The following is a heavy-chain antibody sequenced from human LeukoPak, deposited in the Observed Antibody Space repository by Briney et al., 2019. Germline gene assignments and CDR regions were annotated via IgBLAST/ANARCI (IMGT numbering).Heavy chain of an antibody. D-gene: IGHD5-24*01. CDR2: MNPNSGNT. J-gene: IGHJ3*02. CDR1: GYTFTSYD. V-gene: IGHV1-8*03. Sequence: ASVKVSCKASGYTFTSYDINWVRQATGQGLEWMGWMNPNSGNTGYAQKFQGRVTITRNTSISTAYMELSSLRSEDTAVYYCARGGVGREENAFDIWGQGTMVTVSS. CDR3: ARGGVGREENAFDI.